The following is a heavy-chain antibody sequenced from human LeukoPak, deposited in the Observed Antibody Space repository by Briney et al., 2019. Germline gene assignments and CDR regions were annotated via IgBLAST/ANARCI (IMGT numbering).Heavy chain of an antibody. CDR1: GFTFNNYA. D-gene: IGHD6-19*01. CDR2: MSGVGGTT. CDR3: AKGSQWLLRGGAYFDS. J-gene: IGHJ4*02. Sequence: GGSLRLSCEAPGFTFNNYAMSWVRQAPGKGLEWVSAMSGVGGTTYYAASVRGRFTISRDNSKNILSPQMNSLRVEDTAIYYCAKGSQWLLRGGAYFDSWGQGTPVSVSS. V-gene: IGHV3-23*01.